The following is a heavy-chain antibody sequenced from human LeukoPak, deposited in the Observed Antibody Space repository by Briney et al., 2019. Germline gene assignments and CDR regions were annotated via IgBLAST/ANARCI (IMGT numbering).Heavy chain of an antibody. D-gene: IGHD6-6*01. CDR2: IYYSGST. V-gene: IGHV4-39*01. J-gene: IGHJ4*02. Sequence: SETLSLTCTVSGGSISSSSYYWGWIRQPPGKGLEWIGSIYYSGSTSYNPSLKSRVTISVDTSKKQLSLKLTSVTAADTAVYYCARNSSSSSRSSDYWGQGTLVTVSS. CDR3: ARNSSSSSRSSDY. CDR1: GGSISSSSYY.